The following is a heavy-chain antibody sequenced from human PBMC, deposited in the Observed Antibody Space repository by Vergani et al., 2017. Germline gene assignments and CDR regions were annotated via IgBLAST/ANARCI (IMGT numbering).Heavy chain of an antibody. J-gene: IGHJ4*02. D-gene: IGHD3-10*01. CDR1: GFTFSACP. CDR2: ISGSGVSA. Sequence: EVQLLQSGGGVIQPGGSVRLSCAASGFTFSACPMTWVRQAPGKGLEWVSGISGSGVSAYYTDSVKGRFTISRDNSKNMLFLQMNNLRTEDTAIYYCAKQYFVSGNYLFDYWGQGPLVTVSS. V-gene: IGHV3-23*01. CDR3: AKQYFVSGNYLFDY.